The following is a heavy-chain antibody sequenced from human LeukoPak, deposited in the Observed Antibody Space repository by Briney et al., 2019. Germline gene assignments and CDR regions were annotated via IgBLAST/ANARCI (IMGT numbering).Heavy chain of an antibody. J-gene: IGHJ4*02. Sequence: ASVKVSCKASGYTFTSYGISWVRQAPGQGLEWMGWISAYNGNTNYAQKLQGRVTMTTDTSTSTAYMELRSLRSDDTAVCYCARAPTTSYCGGDCYPDYWGQGTLVTVSS. CDR1: GYTFTSYG. V-gene: IGHV1-18*01. CDR3: ARAPTTSYCGGDCYPDY. CDR2: ISAYNGNT. D-gene: IGHD2-21*02.